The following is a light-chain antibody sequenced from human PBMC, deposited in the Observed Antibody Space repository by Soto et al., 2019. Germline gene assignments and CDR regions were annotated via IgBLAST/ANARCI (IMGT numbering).Light chain of an antibody. CDR3: QQYNVYPYT. J-gene: IGKJ2*01. CDR1: ESIKTW. V-gene: IGKV1-5*03. Sequence: DIQMTQSPSTLSASVGDRVTITCRASESIKTWLAWYQQRPGKAPNHLIYKASSLQSGVSSRFSGSGSGTEFTLIISSLQPDDSATYYCQQYNVYPYTFGQGTKVQI. CDR2: KAS.